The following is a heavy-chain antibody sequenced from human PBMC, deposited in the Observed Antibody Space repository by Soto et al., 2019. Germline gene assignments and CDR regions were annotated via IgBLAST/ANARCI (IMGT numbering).Heavy chain of an antibody. D-gene: IGHD2-21*01. J-gene: IGHJ4*02. V-gene: IGHV4-59*01. Sequence: QVQLQESGPGLAKPSETLSLTCSVSGDSIGSYRWSWVRQPPGKGLEWIGYVYYSGSTNYNPSLTSRVTMSVDTSKDQFSLILASVTAAFTAVYCCARAPPPISYGPGEGESESYLDSWGQGTLVTVSS. CDR2: VYYSGST. CDR1: GDSIGSYR. CDR3: ARAPPPISYGPGEGESESYLDS.